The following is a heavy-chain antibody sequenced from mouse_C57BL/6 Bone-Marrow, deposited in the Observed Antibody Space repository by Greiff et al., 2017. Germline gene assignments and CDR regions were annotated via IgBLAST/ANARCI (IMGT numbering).Heavy chain of an antibody. D-gene: IGHD1-1*01. J-gene: IGHJ4*01. CDR1: GYTFTSYG. Sequence: QVQLKESGAELARPGASVKLSCKASGYTFTSYGISWVKQRTGQGLELIGEIYPRSGNTYYNEKFKGKATLTADKSSSTAYMELRSLTSEDSAVYFCARYYYGSHYYAMDYCGQGTSVTVSS. CDR3: ARYYYGSHYYAMDY. V-gene: IGHV1-81*01. CDR2: IYPRSGNT.